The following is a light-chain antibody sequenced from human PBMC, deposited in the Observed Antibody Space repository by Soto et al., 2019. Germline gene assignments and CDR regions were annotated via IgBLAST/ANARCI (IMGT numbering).Light chain of an antibody. CDR1: SSNIGAGYD. V-gene: IGLV1-40*01. CDR2: GNT. CDR3: QSYDSSLSALV. J-gene: IGLJ3*02. Sequence: QSVLTQPPSVSGAPGQRVTISCTGSSSNIGAGYDVHWYHHLPGTATKLLIDGNTNRPSGISDRFSASKSGSSASLAITGLHAEDEADYYCQSYDSSLSALVFGGGTKLTVL.